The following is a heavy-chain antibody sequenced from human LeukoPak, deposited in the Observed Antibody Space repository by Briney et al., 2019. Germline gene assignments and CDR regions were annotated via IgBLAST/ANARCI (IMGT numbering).Heavy chain of an antibody. Sequence: GGSLRLSCAAFGFTFSTYGIHWVRQAPGKGLEWVAVISYDGSNKYYADSVKGRFTISRDNAKNSLYLQMNSLRAEDTAVYYCARGARFGELPNWFDPWGQGTLVTVSS. CDR2: ISYDGSNK. CDR1: GFTFSTYG. V-gene: IGHV3-30*03. CDR3: ARGARFGELPNWFDP. J-gene: IGHJ5*02. D-gene: IGHD3-10*01.